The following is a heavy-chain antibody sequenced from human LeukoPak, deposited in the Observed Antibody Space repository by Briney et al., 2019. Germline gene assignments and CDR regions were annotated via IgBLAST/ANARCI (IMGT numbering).Heavy chain of an antibody. CDR2: IFTSGTI. Sequence: SETLSLTCSVSGGSVSDYHWSWIRQPAGKGLEWIGRIFTSGTIHYHPSLRSRVTISVDQSKNQFFLKLTSATAADTAVYYCARDRDIADYNWLDPWGQGTLVTVSP. J-gene: IGHJ5*02. D-gene: IGHD6-13*01. CDR3: ARDRDIADYNWLDP. V-gene: IGHV4-4*07. CDR1: GGSVSDYH.